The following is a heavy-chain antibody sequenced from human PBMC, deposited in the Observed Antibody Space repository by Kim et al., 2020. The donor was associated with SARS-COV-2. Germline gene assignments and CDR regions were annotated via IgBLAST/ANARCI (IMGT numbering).Heavy chain of an antibody. V-gene: IGHV3-21*01. J-gene: IGHJ6*02. D-gene: IGHD1-26*01. Sequence: GGSLRLSCAASGFTFSSYSMNWVRQAPGKGLEWVSSISSSSSYIYYADSVKGRFTISRDNAKNSLYLQMNSLRAEDTAVYYCARESQLSYPYYYGMDVWGQGTTVTVSS. CDR3: ARESQLSYPYYYGMDV. CDR2: ISSSSSYI. CDR1: GFTFSSYS.